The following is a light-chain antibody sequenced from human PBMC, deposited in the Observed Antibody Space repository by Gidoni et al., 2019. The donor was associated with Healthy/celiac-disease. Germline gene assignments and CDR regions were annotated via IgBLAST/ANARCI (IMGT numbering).Light chain of an antibody. CDR1: SSNIGNNG. CDR3: AAWDGSLNGVV. V-gene: IGLV1-36*01. Sequence: QSVLTQPPSVSEAPRQRVTISCSGSSSNIGNNGVNWYQQLPGKAPKLLIYFDDLLPSGVSDRFSGSKSGTSASLAISGLQSDDEADYYCAAWDGSLNGVVFGGGTKLTVL. J-gene: IGLJ2*01. CDR2: FDD.